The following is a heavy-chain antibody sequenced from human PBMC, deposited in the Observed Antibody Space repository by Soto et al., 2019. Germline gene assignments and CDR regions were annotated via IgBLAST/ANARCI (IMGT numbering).Heavy chain of an antibody. D-gene: IGHD1-1*01. V-gene: IGHV1-18*01. CDR1: GGTFSSYA. CDR2: ISAYNGNT. J-gene: IGHJ6*02. Sequence: ASVKVSCKASGGTFSSYAISWVRQAPGQGLEWMGWISAYNGNTNYAQKLQGRVTMTTDTSTSTAYMELRSLRSDDTAVYYCATRERGPWGMDVWGQGTTVTVS. CDR3: ATRERGPWGMDV.